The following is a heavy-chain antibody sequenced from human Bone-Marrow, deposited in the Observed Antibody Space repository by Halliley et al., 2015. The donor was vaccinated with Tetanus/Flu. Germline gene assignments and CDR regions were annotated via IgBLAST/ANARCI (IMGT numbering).Heavy chain of an antibody. J-gene: IGHJ4*02. Sequence: VSNMVGSGTTVYHADSGKGRFTMARDNAKNSVYLQRKSLRDEDTAVYYCARGGAIEGEAPPNWGQGTLVAVSS. D-gene: IGHD1-26*01. CDR2: MVGSGTTV. CDR3: ARGGAIEGEAPPN. V-gene: IGHV3-48*03.